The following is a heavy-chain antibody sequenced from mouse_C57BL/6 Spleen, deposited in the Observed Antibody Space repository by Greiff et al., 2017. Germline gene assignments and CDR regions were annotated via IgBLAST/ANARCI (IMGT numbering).Heavy chain of an antibody. D-gene: IGHD5-1*01. CDR2: ISSGGDYI. V-gene: IGHV5-9-1*02. J-gene: IGHJ4*01. CDR3: TRTYPLYAMDY. CDR1: GFTFSSYA. Sequence: EVMLVESGEGLVKPGGSLKLSCAASGFTFSSYAMSWVRQTPEKRLEWVAYISSGGDYIYYADTVKGRFTISRDNARNTLYLQMSSLKSEDTAMYYCTRTYPLYAMDYGGQGTSVTVSS.